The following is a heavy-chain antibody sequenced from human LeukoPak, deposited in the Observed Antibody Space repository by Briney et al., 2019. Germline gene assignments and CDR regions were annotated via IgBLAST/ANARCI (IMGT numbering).Heavy chain of an antibody. CDR1: GFTFSSYA. Sequence: GGSLRLSCAASGFTFSSYAMSWVGQAPGKGLEWVSAISGSGGSTYYADSVKGRFTISRDNSKNTLYLQMNSLRAEDTAVYYCAKEAAIVVVVAAASAHFDYWGQGTLVTVSS. CDR2: ISGSGGST. J-gene: IGHJ4*02. V-gene: IGHV3-23*01. D-gene: IGHD2-15*01. CDR3: AKEAAIVVVVAAASAHFDY.